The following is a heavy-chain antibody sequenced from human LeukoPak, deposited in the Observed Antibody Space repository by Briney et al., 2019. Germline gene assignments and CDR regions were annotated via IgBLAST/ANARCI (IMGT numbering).Heavy chain of an antibody. J-gene: IGHJ4*02. Sequence: PGGSLRLSCAASGFTFSSYAMSWVRQAPGKGLEWVSALSGSGGSTYYADSVKGWFTISRDNSKNTLYLQMNSLRAEDTAVYYCAKDSAEYYYDSSGYWDDFDYWGQGTLVTVSS. V-gene: IGHV3-23*01. CDR3: AKDSAEYYYDSSGYWDDFDY. CDR2: LSGSGGST. CDR1: GFTFSSYA. D-gene: IGHD3-22*01.